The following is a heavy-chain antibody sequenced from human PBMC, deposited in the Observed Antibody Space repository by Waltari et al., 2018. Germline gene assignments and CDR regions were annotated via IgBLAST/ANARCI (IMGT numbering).Heavy chain of an antibody. V-gene: IGHV3-53*01. D-gene: IGHD1-26*01. Sequence: EVQLVESGGGLIQPGGSLRLSCAASGFTVSSNYMRWVRQAPGKGLEWVSVIYSGGSTYYADSVKGRFTISRDNSKNTLYLQMNSLRAEDTAVYYCASGLKWELLSPDYWGQGTLVTVSS. CDR3: ASGLKWELLSPDY. J-gene: IGHJ4*02. CDR2: IYSGGST. CDR1: GFTVSSNY.